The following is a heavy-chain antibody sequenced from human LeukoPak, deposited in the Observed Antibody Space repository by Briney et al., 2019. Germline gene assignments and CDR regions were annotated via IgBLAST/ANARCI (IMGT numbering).Heavy chain of an antibody. Sequence: ASVKVSCKASGYTFTSYDINWVRQVPGQGLEWMGRINPNSGDTDYAQKFQGRVIMTRDTSISTAYMEVSRLRSDDTAVYYCARVDSGHDYGPSWGQGTTVTVSS. CDR2: INPNSGDT. J-gene: IGHJ3*01. D-gene: IGHD5-12*01. V-gene: IGHV1-2*06. CDR1: GYTFTSYD. CDR3: ARVDSGHDYGPS.